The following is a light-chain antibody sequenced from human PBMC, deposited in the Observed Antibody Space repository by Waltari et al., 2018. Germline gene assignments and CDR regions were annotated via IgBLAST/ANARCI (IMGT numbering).Light chain of an antibody. CDR1: QAIGHNF. J-gene: IGKJ4*01. V-gene: IGKV3-20*01. CDR2: GAS. Sequence: IVLTQSPDTLSLSPGERATLPCRASQAIGHNFLVWYQQKPGQAPRLLIHGASRRATRVPDRFSGSGSGTDFALTISRLEVEDFAVYYCEQYDGSVLTFGGGTKLEIK. CDR3: EQYDGSVLT.